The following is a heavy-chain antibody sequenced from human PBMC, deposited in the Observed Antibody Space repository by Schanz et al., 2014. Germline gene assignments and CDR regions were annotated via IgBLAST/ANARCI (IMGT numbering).Heavy chain of an antibody. J-gene: IGHJ4*01. CDR2: IWYDENNK. D-gene: IGHD6-13*01. CDR1: GFTFSSYG. Sequence: QVQMVESGGGVVQPGRSLRLSCAASGFTFSSYGMHWVRQAPGKGLEWVAVIWYDENNKYYADSVKGRFTMSRDNSKNTLYLQMNSLRAEDTAVYYCAREQIMAAAGLVDYWGHGTLVTVSS. V-gene: IGHV3-33*01. CDR3: AREQIMAAAGLVDY.